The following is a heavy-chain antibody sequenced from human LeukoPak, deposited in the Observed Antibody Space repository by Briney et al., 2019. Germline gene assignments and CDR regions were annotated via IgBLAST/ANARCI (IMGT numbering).Heavy chain of an antibody. Sequence: GGSLSLSCAASGFTLRSSAMSWVRQAPGKGLEWVSAISGDGGTISYAASVRGRFTISRDNAKNTLFLQMSSLRAGDTALYYCAKELYGNPSGYWGQGTRVTVSS. CDR3: AKELYGNPSGY. CDR2: ISGDGGTI. V-gene: IGHV3-23*01. D-gene: IGHD2-8*01. CDR1: GFTLRSSA. J-gene: IGHJ4*02.